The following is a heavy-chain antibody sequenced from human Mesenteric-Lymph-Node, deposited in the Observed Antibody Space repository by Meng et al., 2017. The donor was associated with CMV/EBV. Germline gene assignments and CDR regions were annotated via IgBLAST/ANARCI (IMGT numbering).Heavy chain of an antibody. CDR1: GFTFSSYS. J-gene: IGHJ6*02. Sequence: GESLKISCAASGFTFSSYSMNWVRQAPGKGLEWVSYISSSSSTIYYADSVKGRFTISRDNAKNSLYLEMNSLRAEDTAVYYCARDPFNDYGHFYHNYGMDVWGQGTTVTVSS. CDR3: ARDPFNDYGHFYHNYGMDV. V-gene: IGHV3-48*04. CDR2: ISSSSSTI. D-gene: IGHD4-17*01.